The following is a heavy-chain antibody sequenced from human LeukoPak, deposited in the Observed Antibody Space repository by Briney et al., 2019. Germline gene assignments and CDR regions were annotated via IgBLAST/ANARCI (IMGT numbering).Heavy chain of an antibody. CDR1: GFTFSTYG. Sequence: GGSLRLSCAASGFTFSTYGMNWVRQAPGKGLEWVAVISHDGGKKLFADSVKGRFTISRDDSKNTLNLLMNSLRAEGTAVYYCARLDIWFDPWGQGTLVSVSS. CDR3: ARLDIWFDP. J-gene: IGHJ5*02. CDR2: ISHDGGKK. V-gene: IGHV3-33*01.